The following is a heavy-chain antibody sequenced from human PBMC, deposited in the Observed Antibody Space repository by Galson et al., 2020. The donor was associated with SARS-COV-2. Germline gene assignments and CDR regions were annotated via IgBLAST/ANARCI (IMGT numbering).Heavy chain of an antibody. Sequence: SETLSLTCAVSGTSISSGSYSWNWIRQPPGKGLEWMRYISHSGGTYYNPSLKSRVTMSGDRSKNQFSLRLSSVTAADTAVYYCARLHYGEYAPEAFDIWGPGTRVTVAS. CDR1: GTSISSGSYS. J-gene: IGHJ3*02. D-gene: IGHD4-17*01. CDR2: ISHSGGT. CDR3: ARLHYGEYAPEAFDI. V-gene: IGHV4-30-2*01.